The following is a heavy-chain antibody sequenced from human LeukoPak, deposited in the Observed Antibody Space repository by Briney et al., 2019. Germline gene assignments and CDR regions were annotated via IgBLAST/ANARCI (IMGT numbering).Heavy chain of an antibody. CDR3: ATDLRYGDS. Sequence: ASVKVSCKASGYTFTSYGISWVRQAPGQGLEWMGGFDPEDGETIYAQKFQGRVTMTEDTSTDTAYMELSSLRSEDTAVYYCATDLRYGDSWGQGTLVTVSS. J-gene: IGHJ4*02. V-gene: IGHV1-24*01. CDR2: FDPEDGET. CDR1: GYTFTSYG. D-gene: IGHD3-9*01.